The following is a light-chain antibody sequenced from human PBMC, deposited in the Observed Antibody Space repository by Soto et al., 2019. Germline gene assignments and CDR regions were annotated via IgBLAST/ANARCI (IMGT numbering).Light chain of an antibody. J-gene: IGKJ5*01. CDR2: DAS. CDR1: QSVSKY. Sequence: EIVLTQSPATLSLSPGEGATLSCRASQSVSKYLAWYQQKPGQAPRLLIYDASTRATGIPARFSGSGSGTDFTLTISSLEPEDFAVYYCLQRSAWTAITFGQGTQLEIK. V-gene: IGKV3-11*01. CDR3: LQRSAWTAIT.